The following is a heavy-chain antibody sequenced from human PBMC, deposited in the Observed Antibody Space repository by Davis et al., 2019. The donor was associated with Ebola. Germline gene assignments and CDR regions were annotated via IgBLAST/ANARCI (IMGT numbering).Heavy chain of an antibody. D-gene: IGHD1-26*01. CDR3: ARDLSQNVIGGSASWFDP. CDR1: GGTFSSYA. V-gene: IGHV1-69*04. J-gene: IGHJ5*02. CDR2: IISIIGIA. Sequence: SVKVSCKASGGTFSSYAISWVRQAPGQGLEWMGRIISIIGIANYAQKFQGRVTITADKSTSTAYMDLSSLRSEDTAVYYCARDLSQNVIGGSASWFDPWGQGTLVTVSS.